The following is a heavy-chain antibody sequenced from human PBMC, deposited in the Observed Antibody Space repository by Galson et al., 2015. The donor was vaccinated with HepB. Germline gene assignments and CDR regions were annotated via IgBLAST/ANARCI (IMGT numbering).Heavy chain of an antibody. CDR2: INHSGST. D-gene: IGHD6-13*01. Sequence: SETLSLTCAVYGGSFSGYYWSWIRQPPGKGLEWIGEINHSGSTNYNPSLKSRVTISVDTSKNQFSLKLSSVTAADTAVYYCARRARIAAAGTYYYYYGMDVWGQGTTVTVSS. J-gene: IGHJ6*02. V-gene: IGHV4-34*01. CDR1: GGSFSGYY. CDR3: ARRARIAAAGTYYYYYGMDV.